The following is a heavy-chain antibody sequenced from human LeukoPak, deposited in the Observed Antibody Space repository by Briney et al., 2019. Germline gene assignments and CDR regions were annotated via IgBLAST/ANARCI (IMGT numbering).Heavy chain of an antibody. CDR2: IWYDGSNK. J-gene: IGHJ4*02. CDR3: ARDRGSGTFQGGYFDY. V-gene: IGHV3-33*01. D-gene: IGHD3-16*01. CDR1: GFTFNSYV. Sequence: GRSLRLSCAASGFTFNSYVMHWVRQAPGKGLEWVAVIWYDGSNKYYADSVKGRFSISRDNSKNTLYLQMNSLRAEDTAVYYCARDRGSGTFQGGYFDYWGQGTLVTVSS.